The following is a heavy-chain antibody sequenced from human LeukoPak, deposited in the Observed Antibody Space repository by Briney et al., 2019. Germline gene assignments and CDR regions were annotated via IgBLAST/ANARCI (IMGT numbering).Heavy chain of an antibody. Sequence: GGSLRLSCAASGFTSSSYAMSWVRQALGKGLEWVSAISGSGGSTYYADSVKGRFTISRDNSKNTLYLQMNSLRAEDTAVYYCATSRALWFGELTLPTDYWGQGTLVTVSS. CDR3: ATSRALWFGELTLPTDY. D-gene: IGHD3-10*01. V-gene: IGHV3-23*01. CDR1: GFTSSSYA. CDR2: ISGSGGST. J-gene: IGHJ4*02.